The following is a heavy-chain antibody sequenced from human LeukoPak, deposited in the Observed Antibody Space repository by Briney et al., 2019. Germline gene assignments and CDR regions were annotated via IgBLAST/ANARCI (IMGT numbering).Heavy chain of an antibody. CDR1: GGSISSYY. CDR3: ARRPPPGIAAAGHWYFDL. Sequence: SETLSLTCTVSGGSISSYYWSWIRQPPGKGLEWIGYIYYSGSTNYNPSLKSRVTISVDTSKNQFSLKLSSVTAADTAVYYCARRPPPGIAAAGHWYFDLWGRGTLVTVSS. V-gene: IGHV4-59*01. CDR2: IYYSGST. D-gene: IGHD6-13*01. J-gene: IGHJ2*01.